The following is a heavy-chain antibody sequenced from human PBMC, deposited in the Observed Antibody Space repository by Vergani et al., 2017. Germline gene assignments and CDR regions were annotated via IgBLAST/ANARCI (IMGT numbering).Heavy chain of an antibody. CDR2: INHSGST. D-gene: IGHD2-2*02. Sequence: QVQLQQWGAGLLKPSETLSLTCAVYGGSFSGYYWSWIRQPPGKGLEWIGEINHSGSTNYNPSLKSRVTISIDTSKNQFSLKLSSVTAADTAVYYCARGRALYNPYYFYMDVWSKGTTVTVSS. J-gene: IGHJ6*03. V-gene: IGHV4-34*01. CDR1: GGSFSGYY. CDR3: ARGRALYNPYYFYMDV.